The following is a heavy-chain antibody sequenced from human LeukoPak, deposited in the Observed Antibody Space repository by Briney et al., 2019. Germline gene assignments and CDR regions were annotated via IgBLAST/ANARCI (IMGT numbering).Heavy chain of an antibody. V-gene: IGHV3-43*01. CDR1: GFTVSSNY. CDR3: AKDTGAGSGSYLDI. J-gene: IGHJ3*02. CDR2: ISWDGGST. Sequence: GGSLRLSCAASGFTVSSNYMSWVRQAPGKGLEWVSLISWDGGSTYYADSVKGRFTISRDNSKNSLYLQMNSLRTEDTASYYCAKDTGAGSGSYLDIWGQGTMVTVSS. D-gene: IGHD3-10*01.